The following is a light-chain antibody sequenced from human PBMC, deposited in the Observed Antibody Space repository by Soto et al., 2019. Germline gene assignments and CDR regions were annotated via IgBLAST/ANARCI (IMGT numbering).Light chain of an antibody. CDR2: RNN. V-gene: IGLV1-47*01. CDR1: TSNIGSND. J-gene: IGLJ7*01. Sequence: QSALTQPPSASGTPGQRVTISCSGSTSNIGSNDLYWYQQFPGTAPKLLIYRNNQRPSGVPDRFSGSESGTSASLAISGLRSEDEAHYYCAAWDDSLSGPVFGGGTQLTVL. CDR3: AAWDDSLSGPV.